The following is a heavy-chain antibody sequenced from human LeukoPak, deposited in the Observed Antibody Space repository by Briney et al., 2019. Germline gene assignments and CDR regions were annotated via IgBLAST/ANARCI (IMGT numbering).Heavy chain of an antibody. D-gene: IGHD3-22*01. V-gene: IGHV3-7*01. J-gene: IGHJ4*02. Sequence: GGSLRLSCAASGFTFSSYWMSWVRQAPGKGLEWVANIKQDGSEKYYVDSVKGRFTISRDNAKNSLYLQMNSLRAEDTAVYYCARDWGAYYHFFDYWGQGTLVTASS. CDR3: ARDWGAYYHFFDY. CDR2: IKQDGSEK. CDR1: GFTFSSYW.